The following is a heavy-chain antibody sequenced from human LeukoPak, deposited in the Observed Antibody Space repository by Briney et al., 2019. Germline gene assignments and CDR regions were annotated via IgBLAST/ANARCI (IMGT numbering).Heavy chain of an antibody. Sequence: SETLSLTCTVSGGSISSSSYYWGWIRQPPGKGLEWIGSIYYSGSTYYNPSLKSRVTISVDTSKNQFSLKLSSVTAADTAVYYCAGMVRGVITRGFYWGQGTLVTVSS. CDR1: GGSISSSSYY. CDR3: AGMVRGVITRGFY. J-gene: IGHJ4*02. V-gene: IGHV4-39*07. CDR2: IYYSGST. D-gene: IGHD3-10*01.